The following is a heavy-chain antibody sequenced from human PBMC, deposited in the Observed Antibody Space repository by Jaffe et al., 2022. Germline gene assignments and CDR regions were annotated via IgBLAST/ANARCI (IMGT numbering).Heavy chain of an antibody. Sequence: QVQLVQSGAEVKKPGSSVKVSCKASGGTFSSYAISWVRQAPGQGLEWMGGIIPIFGTANYAQKFQGRVTITADESTSTAYMELSSLRSEDTAVYYCARDRIGSIAVAAGEFDYWGQGTLVTVSS. CDR1: GGTFSSYA. D-gene: IGHD6-19*01. CDR2: IIPIFGTA. V-gene: IGHV1-69*01. J-gene: IGHJ4*02. CDR3: ARDRIGSIAVAAGEFDY.